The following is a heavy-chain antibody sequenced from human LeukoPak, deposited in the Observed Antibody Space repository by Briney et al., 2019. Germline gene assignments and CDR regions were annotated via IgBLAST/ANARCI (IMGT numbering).Heavy chain of an antibody. CDR2: INPNSGGT. CDR1: GYTFTGYY. V-gene: IGHV1-2*06. J-gene: IGHJ4*02. CDR3: ARDFDSMIVVYGYDY. D-gene: IGHD3-22*01. Sequence: ASVKVSCKASGYTFTGYYMHWVRQAPGQGLEWMGRINPNSGGTNYAQKFQGRVTMTRGTSISTAYMELSRLRSDDTAVYYCARDFDSMIVVYGYDYWGQGTLVTVSS.